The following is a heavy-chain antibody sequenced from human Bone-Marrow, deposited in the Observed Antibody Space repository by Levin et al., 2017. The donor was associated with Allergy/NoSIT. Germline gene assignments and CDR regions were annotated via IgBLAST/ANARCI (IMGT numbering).Heavy chain of an antibody. CDR3: ARTVAPPVPFDY. CDR1: GFTLSSSGVG. J-gene: IGHJ4*02. Sequence: SGPTLVKPTQTLTLTCSFSGFTLSSSGVGVGWVRQPPGKALEWLAVIYWDDDKRYSPSLKSRLTITKDTSREEVVVTMTNMDPVDTATYSCARTVAPPVPFDYWGQGTLIIVSS. D-gene: IGHD2-2*01. CDR2: IYWDDDK. V-gene: IGHV2-5*02.